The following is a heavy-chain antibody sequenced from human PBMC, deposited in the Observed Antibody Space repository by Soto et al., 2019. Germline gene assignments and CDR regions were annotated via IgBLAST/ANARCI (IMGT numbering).Heavy chain of an antibody. CDR2: INPNSGGT. V-gene: IGHV1-2*04. D-gene: IGHD3-10*01. J-gene: IGHJ6*02. CDR1: GYTFTGYY. CDR3: ARDRRLYYYGSESYRYYGMDV. Sequence: QVQLVQSGAEVKKPGASVKVSCKTSGYTFTGYYMHWVRQAPGQGLEWMGWINPNSGGTNYAQTFQGWVTMTRDTSISTAYMELSRLRSDDTAVYYCARDRRLYYYGSESYRYYGMDVWGQGTTVTVSS.